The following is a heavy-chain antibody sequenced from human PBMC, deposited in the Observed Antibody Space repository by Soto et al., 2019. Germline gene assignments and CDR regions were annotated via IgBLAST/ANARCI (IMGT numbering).Heavy chain of an antibody. J-gene: IGHJ5*02. D-gene: IGHD2-21*02. V-gene: IGHV1-69*13. CDR2: IIPIFGTA. Sequence: SVKISCKASGGTFSSYAISWVRQAPGQGLEWMGGIIPIFGTANYAQKFQGRVTITADESTSTAYMELSSLRSEDTAVYYCARSGTVVTPLSWFDPWGQGTLVTVSS. CDR1: GGTFSSYA. CDR3: ARSGTVVTPLSWFDP.